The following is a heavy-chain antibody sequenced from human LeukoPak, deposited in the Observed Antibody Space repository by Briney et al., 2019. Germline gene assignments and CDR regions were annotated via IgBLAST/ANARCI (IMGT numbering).Heavy chain of an antibody. J-gene: IGHJ5*02. CDR1: GGSLSSQY. CDR2: IYYSGST. Sequence: SETLSLTCTVSGGSLSSQYWSWIRQPPGKGLEWIGYIYYSGSTNYNPSLKSRVTISLDTSKNQFSLKVSSVTAADTAVYYCARFGRGLRSWFDPWGQGTLVTVSS. D-gene: IGHD4-17*01. V-gene: IGHV4-59*11. CDR3: ARFGRGLRSWFDP.